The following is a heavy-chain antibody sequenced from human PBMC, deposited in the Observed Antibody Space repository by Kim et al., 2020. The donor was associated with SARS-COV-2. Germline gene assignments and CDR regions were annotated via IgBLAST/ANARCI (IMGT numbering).Heavy chain of an antibody. CDR2: IYHSGST. D-gene: IGHD6-19*01. Sequence: SETLSLTCAVSGGSISSSNWWSWVRQPPGKGLEWIGEIYHSGSTNYNPSLKSRVTISVDKSKNQFSLKLSSVTAADTAVYYCARDKAVAGRGYFQHWGQGTLVTVSS. J-gene: IGHJ1*01. CDR1: GGSISSSNW. CDR3: ARDKAVAGRGYFQH. V-gene: IGHV4-4*02.